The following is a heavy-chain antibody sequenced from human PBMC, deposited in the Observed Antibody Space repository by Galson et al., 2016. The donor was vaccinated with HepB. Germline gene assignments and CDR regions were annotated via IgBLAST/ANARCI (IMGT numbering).Heavy chain of an antibody. V-gene: IGHV3-21*01. CDR1: RFTFSAYT. J-gene: IGHJ4*02. CDR2: IGSSDKYR. Sequence: SLRLSCAASRFTFSAYTMNWVRQPPGKGLEWVSSIGSSDKYRFYADSVKGRFTISRDNSKSTLYLQMNSLRAEDTAVYFCARDLGGDYWGQGTLVTVSS. CDR3: ARDLGGDY.